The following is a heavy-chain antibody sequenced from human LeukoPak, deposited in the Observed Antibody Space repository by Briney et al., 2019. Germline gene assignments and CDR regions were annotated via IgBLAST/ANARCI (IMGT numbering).Heavy chain of an antibody. CDR2: IWYDGTNK. D-gene: IGHD5-24*01. CDR1: GFTFSSYG. V-gene: IGHV3-33*01. CDR3: ARNKDDNGYNPLHI. Sequence: GRSLRLSCTASGFTFSSYGMHWVRQAPGKGREWVAVIWYDGTNKYYADSVQGRFTISRDNSKNTLYLQMNSLRAEDTAVYYCARNKDDNGYNPLHIWGQGTMVTVSS. J-gene: IGHJ3*02.